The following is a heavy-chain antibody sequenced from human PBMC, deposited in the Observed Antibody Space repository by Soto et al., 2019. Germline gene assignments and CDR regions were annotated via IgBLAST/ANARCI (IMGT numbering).Heavy chain of an antibody. CDR1: GGSVTSNNW. Sequence: QVPLQESGPGLVKPSGTLSLTCAISGGSVTSNNWWSWVRQPPGKGLEWIGEIYHGGSTNYNPSLKGRVTISVDKSKNQFSLKLSSVTAADSAIYYSARVPSYYDSSGYYLDYWVQGTLVTVSS. CDR2: IYHGGST. CDR3: ARVPSYYDSSGYYLDY. D-gene: IGHD3-22*01. J-gene: IGHJ4*02. V-gene: IGHV4-4*02.